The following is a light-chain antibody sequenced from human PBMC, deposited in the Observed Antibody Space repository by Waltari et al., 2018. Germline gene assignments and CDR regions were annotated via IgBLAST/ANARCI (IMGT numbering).Light chain of an antibody. V-gene: IGLV2-23*02. CDR2: DVT. CDR1: SSDIGNDNL. J-gene: IGLJ2*01. Sequence: QSPLTQPASVSASPGQSITISSTGTSSDIGNDNLVTWYQQHSGKVPKLIISDVTQRPSGVSDRFSGSKSGNTASLTISGLQEDDEADYYCCSYAVSSTLVFGGGTKVTVL. CDR3: CSYAVSSTLV.